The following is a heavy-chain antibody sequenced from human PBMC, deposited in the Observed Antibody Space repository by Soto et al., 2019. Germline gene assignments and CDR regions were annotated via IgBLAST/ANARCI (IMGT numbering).Heavy chain of an antibody. V-gene: IGHV3-30-3*01. CDR3: ARDYGYYDSQWEAFDI. Sequence: GGSLRLSCAASGFTFSSYAMHWVRQAPGKGLEWVAVISYDGSNKYYADSVKGRFTISRDNSKNTLYLQMNSLRAEDTAVYYCARDYGYYDSQWEAFDIWGQGTMVTVSS. CDR2: ISYDGSNK. J-gene: IGHJ3*02. CDR1: GFTFSSYA. D-gene: IGHD3-22*01.